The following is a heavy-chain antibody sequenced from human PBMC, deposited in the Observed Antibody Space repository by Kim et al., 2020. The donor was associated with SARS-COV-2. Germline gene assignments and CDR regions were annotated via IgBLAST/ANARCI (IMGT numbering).Heavy chain of an antibody. D-gene: IGHD1-26*01. CDR3: ARGRYSYYYGLDV. Sequence: YATGFTGRFVFSLDTSVTTAYLQISSLKAEDTAVYYCARGRYSYYYGLDVWGQGTTVTVSS. V-gene: IGHV7-4-1*02. J-gene: IGHJ6*02.